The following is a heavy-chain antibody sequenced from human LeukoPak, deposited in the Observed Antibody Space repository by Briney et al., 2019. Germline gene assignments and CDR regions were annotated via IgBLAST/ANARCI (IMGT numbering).Heavy chain of an antibody. CDR3: ARVEADILTGYLKGPTNWFDP. CDR1: GYTFTSYG. CDR2: ISVYNGNT. V-gene: IGHV1-18*01. Sequence: ASVKVSCKASGYTFTSYGISWVRQAPGQGLEWMGWISVYNGNTSYAQKLQGRVTMTTDTSTSTAYMELRSLRSDDTAVYYCARVEADILTGYLKGPTNWFDPWGQGTLVTVSS. D-gene: IGHD3-9*01. J-gene: IGHJ5*02.